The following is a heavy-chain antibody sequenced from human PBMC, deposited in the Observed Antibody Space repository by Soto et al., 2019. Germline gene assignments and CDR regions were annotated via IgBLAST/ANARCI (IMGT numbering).Heavy chain of an antibody. Sequence: GGSLRLSCAASGFTFSDYYMSWIRQAPGKGLEWVSYISSSGSTIYYADSVKGRFTISRDNAKNSLYLQMNSLRAEDTAVYYCARGGPVTYYDFWSGFSPSQPGDFDIWGQGTMVTVSS. CDR2: ISSSGSTI. CDR1: GFTFSDYY. J-gene: IGHJ3*02. D-gene: IGHD3-3*01. V-gene: IGHV3-11*01. CDR3: ARGGPVTYYDFWSGFSPSQPGDFDI.